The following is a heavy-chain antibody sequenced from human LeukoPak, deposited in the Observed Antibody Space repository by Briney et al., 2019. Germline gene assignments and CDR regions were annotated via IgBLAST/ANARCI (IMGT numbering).Heavy chain of an antibody. J-gene: IGHJ4*02. V-gene: IGHV3-23*01. CDR2: ISGSGGST. CDR1: GLTFSSYA. CDR3: AKGRAPGIAAAASYYFDY. Sequence: GGSLRLSCAASGLTFSSYAMSWVRQAPGKGLEWVSGISGSGGSTYYADSVKGRFTISRDKSKNTLYLLMNSLRAEDTAVYYCAKGRAPGIAAAASYYFDYWGQGTLVTVSS. D-gene: IGHD6-13*01.